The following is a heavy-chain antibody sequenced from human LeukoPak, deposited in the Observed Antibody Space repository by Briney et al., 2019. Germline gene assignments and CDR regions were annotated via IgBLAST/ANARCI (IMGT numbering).Heavy chain of an antibody. CDR2: IYYSGST. Sequence: KSSETLSLTCTVSGSSISSSSYYWGWIRQPPGKGLEWIGSIYYSGSTYYNPSLKSRVTISVDTSKHQFSLKLSSVTAADTAVYYCARHENDILTGYYYFDYWGQGTLVTVSS. CDR3: ARHENDILTGYYYFDY. D-gene: IGHD3-9*01. J-gene: IGHJ4*02. V-gene: IGHV4-39*01. CDR1: GSSISSSSYY.